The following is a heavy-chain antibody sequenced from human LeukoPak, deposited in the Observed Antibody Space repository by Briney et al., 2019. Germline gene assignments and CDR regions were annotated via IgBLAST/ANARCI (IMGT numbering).Heavy chain of an antibody. CDR3: ARVFSVAGPY. Sequence: GGSLRLSCAASGFTFSSYEMNWVRQAPGKGLEWVSYISSSGSTIYYADSVKGRFTISRDNAKNSLYLQMNSLRAADTAVYYCARVFSVAGPYWGQGTLVTVSS. CDR1: GFTFSSYE. J-gene: IGHJ4*02. D-gene: IGHD6-19*01. V-gene: IGHV3-48*03. CDR2: ISSSGSTI.